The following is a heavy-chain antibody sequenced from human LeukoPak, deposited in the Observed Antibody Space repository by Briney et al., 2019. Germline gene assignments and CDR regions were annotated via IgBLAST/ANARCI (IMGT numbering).Heavy chain of an antibody. CDR2: ISGSGGST. CDR3: AREEYYYDSSGYFGY. V-gene: IGHV3-23*01. Sequence: GGSLRLSCAASGFTFSSYAMSWVRQAPGKGLEWVSAISGSGGSTYYADSVKGRFTISRDNSKNTLYLQMNSLRAEDTAVYYCAREEYYYDSSGYFGYWGQGTLVTVSS. CDR1: GFTFSSYA. J-gene: IGHJ4*02. D-gene: IGHD3-22*01.